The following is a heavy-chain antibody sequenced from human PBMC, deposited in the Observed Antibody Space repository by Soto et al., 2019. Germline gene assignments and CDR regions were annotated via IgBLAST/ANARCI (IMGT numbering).Heavy chain of an antibody. Sequence: RASVKVSCKASGYTFTGYYMHWVRQAPGQGLEWMGWINPNSGGTNYAQKFQGRVTMTRDTSISTAYMELSRLRSDDTAVYYCAVVVPDAIPGGDYYYYGMDVWGQGTTVTVSS. CDR1: GYTFTGYY. D-gene: IGHD2-2*01. CDR2: INPNSGGT. J-gene: IGHJ6*02. V-gene: IGHV1-2*02. CDR3: AVVVPDAIPGGDYYYYGMDV.